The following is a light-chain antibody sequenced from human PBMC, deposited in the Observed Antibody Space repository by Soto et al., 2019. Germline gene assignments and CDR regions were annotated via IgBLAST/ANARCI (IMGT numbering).Light chain of an antibody. V-gene: IGKV1-39*01. CDR1: QRINTY. CDR3: QQSFSTPT. Sequence: DIQMTQSPSSLSTSIGDRVTITCRASQRINTYLNWYRQKPGKAPELLIYSASNLQSGVPSRFSGSGSGTDLTLTIIRFQSEAFETYHCQQSFSTPTFGQGTRLEI. J-gene: IGKJ5*01. CDR2: SAS.